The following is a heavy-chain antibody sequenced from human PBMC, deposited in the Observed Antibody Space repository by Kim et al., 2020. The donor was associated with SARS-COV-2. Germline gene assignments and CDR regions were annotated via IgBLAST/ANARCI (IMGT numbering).Heavy chain of an antibody. V-gene: IGHV1-18*01. Sequence: ASVKVSCKASGYSFTSFGITWVRQAPGQGLEWVGWISTYSGDANYAQKFQGRVTMTRDTSTTTAYVELGSLRLDDTAVYYCARGQWSQSAVDFWGQGTLLTVSS. CDR1: GYSFTSFG. J-gene: IGHJ4*02. CDR3: ARGQWSQSAVDF. D-gene: IGHD6-19*01. CDR2: ISTYSGDA.